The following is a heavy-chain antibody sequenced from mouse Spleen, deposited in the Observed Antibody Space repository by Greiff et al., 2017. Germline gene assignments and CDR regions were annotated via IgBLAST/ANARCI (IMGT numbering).Heavy chain of an antibody. CDR2: ISYDGSN. D-gene: IGHD1-3*01. J-gene: IGHJ1*01. CDR1: GYSITSGYY. V-gene: IGHV3-6*01. CDR3: ARDKERYFDV. Sequence: EVKLMESGPGLVKPSQSLSLTCSVTGYSITSGYYWNWIRQFPGNKLEWMGYISYDGSNNYNPSLKNRISITRDTSKNQFFLKLNSVTTEDTATYYCARDKERYFDVWGAGTTVTVSS.